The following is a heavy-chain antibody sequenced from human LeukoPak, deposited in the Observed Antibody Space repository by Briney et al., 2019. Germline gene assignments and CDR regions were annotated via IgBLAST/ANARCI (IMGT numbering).Heavy chain of an antibody. CDR1: GYSISSGYY. J-gene: IGHJ4*02. Sequence: KSSETLSLTCAVSGYSISSGYYWGWIRQPPGKGLEWIGSIYHSGSTYYNPSLKSRVTISVDTSKNQFSLKLSSVTAADTAVYYCARERVGATNSQYYFDYWGQGTLVTVSS. CDR3: ARERVGATNSQYYFDY. V-gene: IGHV4-38-2*02. D-gene: IGHD1-26*01. CDR2: IYHSGST.